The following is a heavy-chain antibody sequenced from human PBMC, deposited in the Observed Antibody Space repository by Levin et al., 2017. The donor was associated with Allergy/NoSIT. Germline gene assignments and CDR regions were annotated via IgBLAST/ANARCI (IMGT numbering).Heavy chain of an antibody. V-gene: IGHV5-51*01. D-gene: IGHD6-6*01. CDR3: ARLWDSSSLWGDFDY. J-gene: IGHJ4*02. CDR1: GYSFTSYW. Sequence: GESLKISCKGSGYSFTSYWIGWVRQMPGKGLEWMGIIYPGDSDTRYSPSFQGQVTISADKSISTAYLQWSSLKASDTAMYYCARLWDSSSLWGDFDYWGQGTLVTVSS. CDR2: IYPGDSDT.